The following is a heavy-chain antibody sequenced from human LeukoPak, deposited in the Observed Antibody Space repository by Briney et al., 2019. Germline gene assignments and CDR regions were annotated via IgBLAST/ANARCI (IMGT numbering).Heavy chain of an antibody. J-gene: IGHJ6*03. CDR3: ARGDQQLDTKYYFYSYYLDV. CDR1: GGSFRGYY. CDR2: IIHGGST. D-gene: IGHD6-13*01. V-gene: IGHV4-34*01. Sequence: SETLSLTCAVYGGSFRGYYWSWIRQPPGKGLEWIGEIIHGGSTNVHPSLKSRVTILVDTSKNQFSLKLSSVTAADTAIYYCARGDQQLDTKYYFYSYYLDVWGKGTTVSVSS.